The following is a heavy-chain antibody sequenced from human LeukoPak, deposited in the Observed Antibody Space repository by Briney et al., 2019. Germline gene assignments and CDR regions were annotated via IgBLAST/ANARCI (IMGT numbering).Heavy chain of an antibody. CDR2: IYSDGST. CDR1: GFTVSSNY. CDR3: ARERGIAVAGDAFDI. V-gene: IGHV3-53*01. Sequence: GGSLRLSCAVSGFTVSSNYMTWVRQAPGKGLERVSVIYSDGSTYYTDSVKGRFTISRDNAKNSLYLQMNSLRAEDTAVYYCARERGIAVAGDAFDIWGQGTMVTVSS. D-gene: IGHD6-19*01. J-gene: IGHJ3*02.